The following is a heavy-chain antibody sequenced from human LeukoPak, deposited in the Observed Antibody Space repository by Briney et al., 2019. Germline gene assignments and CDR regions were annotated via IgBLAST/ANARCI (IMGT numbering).Heavy chain of an antibody. J-gene: IGHJ4*02. Sequence: AISGSGGSTYYADSVKGRFTISRDNSKNTLYLQMNSLRAEDTAVYYCAREPTYSSSWHTTCDYWGQGTLVTVSS. V-gene: IGHV3-23*01. CDR3: AREPTYSSSWHTTCDY. CDR2: ISGSGGST. D-gene: IGHD6-13*01.